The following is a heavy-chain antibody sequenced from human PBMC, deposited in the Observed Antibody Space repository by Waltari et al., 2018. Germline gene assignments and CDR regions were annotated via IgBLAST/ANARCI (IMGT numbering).Heavy chain of an antibody. CDR2: IRYNGGTT. D-gene: IGHD6-13*01. J-gene: IGHJ4*02. V-gene: IGHV3-23*01. CDR1: GFIFSSYA. CDR3: ARDQFGLAAVRALLS. Sequence: EVQLLESGGDLVQPGGSLRLSCTVSGFIFSSYAMTWVRQAPGEGPEWCSGIRYNGGTTYYADPGKARFTISRDNSRNTLFLQMNSLRAEDTAVYYCARDQFGLAAVRALLSWGRGTLVTVSS.